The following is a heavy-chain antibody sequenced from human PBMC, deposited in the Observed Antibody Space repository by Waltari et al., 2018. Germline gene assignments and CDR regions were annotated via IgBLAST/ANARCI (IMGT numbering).Heavy chain of an antibody. Sequence: QVQLQESGPGLVKPSETLSLTCAVSGYSISSGYYWGWIRQPPGKGLEWIGSIYHSGSTYDNPSLKSRVTISVDTSKNQFSLKLSSVTAADTAVYYCARRRLTTVTRYAFDIWGQGTMVTVSS. J-gene: IGHJ3*02. CDR2: IYHSGST. V-gene: IGHV4-38-2*01. CDR3: ARRRLTTVTRYAFDI. D-gene: IGHD4-17*01. CDR1: GYSISSGYY.